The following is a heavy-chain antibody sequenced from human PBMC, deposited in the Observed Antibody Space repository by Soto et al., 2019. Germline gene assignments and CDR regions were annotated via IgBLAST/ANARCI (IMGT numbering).Heavy chain of an antibody. CDR3: ARESEDLTSNFDY. Sequence: GGFLRLSCAASGFTFTRYSMNWVRQAPGKGLEWVSSISSTTNYIYYGDSMKGRFTISRDNAKNSLYLEMNSLRAEDTAVYYCARESEDLTSNFDYWGQGTLVTVSS. J-gene: IGHJ4*02. CDR2: ISSTTNYI. V-gene: IGHV3-21*06. CDR1: GFTFTRYS.